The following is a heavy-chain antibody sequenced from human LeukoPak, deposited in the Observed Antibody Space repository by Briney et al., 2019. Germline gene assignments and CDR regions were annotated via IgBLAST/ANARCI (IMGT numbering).Heavy chain of an antibody. J-gene: IGHJ5*02. D-gene: IGHD3-10*01. Sequence: ASVKVSCMASGYTFTSYYIHWIRQAPGQGLEWMGSIFPGHGGATYAQTFEGRVSIYTDMSTSTVYKEIYSLTSEDTALYFCSRDVGFTWFDPWGQGTLVTVAS. CDR3: SRDVGFTWFDP. V-gene: IGHV1-46*01. CDR2: IFPGHGGA. CDR1: GYTFTSYY.